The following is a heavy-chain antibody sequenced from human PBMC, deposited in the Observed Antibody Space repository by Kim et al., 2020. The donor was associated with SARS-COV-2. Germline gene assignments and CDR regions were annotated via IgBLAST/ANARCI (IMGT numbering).Heavy chain of an antibody. D-gene: IGHD2-15*01. CDR1: GYTFTTYW. V-gene: IGHV5-51*01. CDR3: ARRGEVEEWYDP. J-gene: IGHJ5*02. CDR2: IYPGDSDT. Sequence: GESLKISCKGSGYTFTTYWIGWVRQMPGRGLEWMGIIYPGDSDTRYSPSFQGQDTISADKSISTAYLQWSSLKASDTAMYYCARRGEVEEWYDPWGQGTLVTVSS.